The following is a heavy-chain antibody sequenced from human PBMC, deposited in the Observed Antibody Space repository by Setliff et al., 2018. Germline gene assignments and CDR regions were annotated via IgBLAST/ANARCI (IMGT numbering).Heavy chain of an antibody. V-gene: IGHV4-59*02. Sequence: SETLSLTCTVSGGSVKSHYWSWIRQTPEKGLEWIGFVFYSGDTRYNPSLKSRVTMSVDTSNSQFSLKLSSVTAADTAIYYCARDASASDGRNAFDIWGQGTMVTVSS. D-gene: IGHD1-26*01. J-gene: IGHJ3*02. CDR3: ARDASASDGRNAFDI. CDR1: GGSVKSHY. CDR2: VFYSGDT.